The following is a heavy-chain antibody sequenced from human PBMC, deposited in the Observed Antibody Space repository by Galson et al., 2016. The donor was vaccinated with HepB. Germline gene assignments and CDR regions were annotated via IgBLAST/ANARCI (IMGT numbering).Heavy chain of an antibody. CDR2: IDWDEDK. CDR1: GFSLSTSGMC. J-gene: IGHJ6*02. Sequence: PALVKPTQTLTLACTFSGFSLSTSGMCVSWIRQPPGKALEWLALIDWDEDKYYSTSLKTRLTISKDTSKNQVVLTMTNMDPVDTATYYRARMKNYYYGMDVWGQGTTVTVSS. CDR3: ARMKNYYYGMDV. V-gene: IGHV2-70*01.